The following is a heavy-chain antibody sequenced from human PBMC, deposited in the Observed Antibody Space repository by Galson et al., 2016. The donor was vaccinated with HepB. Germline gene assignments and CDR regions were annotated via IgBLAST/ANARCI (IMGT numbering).Heavy chain of an antibody. D-gene: IGHD2-15*01. Sequence: SLRLSCAASGFTFSRFAMSWVRQAPGKGLEWVSDISGSGITTYYADSVKGRFTISRDNSKKTVYLQTSSLRAEDTAVYYCARLFGGYIDYWGQGTLVTVSS. CDR1: GFTFSRFA. CDR2: ISGSGITT. CDR3: ARLFGGYIDY. V-gene: IGHV3-23*01. J-gene: IGHJ4*02.